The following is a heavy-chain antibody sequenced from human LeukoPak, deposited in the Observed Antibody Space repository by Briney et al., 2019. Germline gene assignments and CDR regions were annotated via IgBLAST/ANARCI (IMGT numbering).Heavy chain of an antibody. V-gene: IGHV1-18*01. J-gene: IGHJ6*03. CDR2: ISAYNGNT. D-gene: IGHD6-19*01. Sequence: ASVKVSCKASGGTFSSYAISWVRQAPGQGLEWMGWISAYNGNTNYAQKLQGRVTMTTDTSTGTAYMELRSLRSDDTAVYYCARGSWYSSGWYYYYYMDVWGKGTRSPSP. CDR3: ARGSWYSSGWYYYYYMDV. CDR1: GGTFSSYA.